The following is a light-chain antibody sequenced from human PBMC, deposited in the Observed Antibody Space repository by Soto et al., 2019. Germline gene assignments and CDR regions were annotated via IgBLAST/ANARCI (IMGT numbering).Light chain of an antibody. CDR1: QSVSRF. J-gene: IGKJ5*01. Sequence: DTVLTQSPATLSLSPGERAPLSCRASQSVSRFLAWYQQKPGQAPRLLIYDASNRATGIPARFSGSVSGTDFTLTISSREPEDFAVYYCQQRGNWPPITFGEGTRLDIK. CDR3: QQRGNWPPIT. V-gene: IGKV3-11*01. CDR2: DAS.